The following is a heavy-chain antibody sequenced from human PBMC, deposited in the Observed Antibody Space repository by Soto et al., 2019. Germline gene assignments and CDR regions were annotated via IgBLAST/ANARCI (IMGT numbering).Heavy chain of an antibody. CDR2: IYYSGST. V-gene: IGHV4-59*01. CDR3: ARDAHRKRQEQWLNGFDP. CDR1: GGSISSYY. J-gene: IGHJ5*02. D-gene: IGHD6-19*01. Sequence: QVQLQESGPGLVKPSETLSLTCTVSGGSISSYYWSWIRQPPGKGLEWIGYIYYSGSTNYNPSLKSRVTLSVDTSKNQFSLKLSSVTAADTAVYYCARDAHRKRQEQWLNGFDPWGQGTLVTVSS.